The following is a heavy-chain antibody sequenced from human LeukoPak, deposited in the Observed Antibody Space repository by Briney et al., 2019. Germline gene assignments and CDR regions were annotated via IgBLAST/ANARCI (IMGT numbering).Heavy chain of an antibody. CDR3: ARDQQLSYCGGDCYPAN. CDR1: GGSISSGSYF. J-gene: IGHJ4*02. D-gene: IGHD2-21*02. CDR2: IYTSGST. V-gene: IGHV4-61*02. Sequence: PSQTLSLTCTVSGGSISSGSYFWSWIRQPAWKGLEWIGRIYTSGSTDYNPSLQSRVTMSVDTSKNQFSLKLNSVTAADTAVYYCARDQQLSYCGGDCYPANWGQGTLVTVSS.